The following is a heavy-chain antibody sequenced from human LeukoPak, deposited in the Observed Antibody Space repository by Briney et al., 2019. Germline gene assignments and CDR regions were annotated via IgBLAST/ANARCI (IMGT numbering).Heavy chain of an antibody. CDR2: INPNTGGT. J-gene: IGHJ4*02. CDR1: GYTFTDYY. V-gene: IGHV1-2*06. Sequence: ASVKVSCKASGYTFTDYYMHWVRQAPGQRFEWMGRINPNTGGTNYAQKFQGRVTMTRDTSMSTAYMEVSSLTSDDTAVYYCVRNLFDSNAYYSPADYWGQGTLVTVAS. D-gene: IGHD3-22*01. CDR3: VRNLFDSNAYYSPADY.